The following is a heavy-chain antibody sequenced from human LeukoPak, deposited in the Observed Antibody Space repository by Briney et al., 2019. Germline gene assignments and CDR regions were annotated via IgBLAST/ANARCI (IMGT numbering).Heavy chain of an antibody. V-gene: IGHV4-34*01. CDR3: ARHTTVTTWRVLREQGKNWFDP. Sequence: TEALSLTCAVYGGSFSGYYWSWIRQPPGKGLEWIGEINHSGSTNYNPSLESRVTISVDTSKNQFSLKLSSVTAADTAVYYCARHTTVTTWRVLREQGKNWFDPWGQGTLVTVSS. D-gene: IGHD4-17*01. CDR2: INHSGST. CDR1: GGSFSGYY. J-gene: IGHJ5*02.